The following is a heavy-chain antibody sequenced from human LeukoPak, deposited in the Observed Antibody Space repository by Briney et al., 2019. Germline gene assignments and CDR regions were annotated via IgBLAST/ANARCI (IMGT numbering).Heavy chain of an antibody. J-gene: IGHJ3*02. CDR2: INPNSGGT. V-gene: IGHV1-2*02. CDR1: GYTFTGYY. CDR3: AREDGEYDAFDI. Sequence: ASVKVSCKASGYTFTGYYMHWVRQASGQGLEWMGWINPNSGGTNYAQKFQGRVTMTRDTSISTAYMELSRLRSDDTAVYYCAREDGEYDAFDIWGQGTMVTVSS. D-gene: IGHD2/OR15-2a*01.